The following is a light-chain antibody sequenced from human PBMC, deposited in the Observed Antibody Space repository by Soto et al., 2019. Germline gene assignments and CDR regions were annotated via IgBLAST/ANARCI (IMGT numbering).Light chain of an antibody. CDR2: GAS. Sequence: EIVLTQSPGTLSVSPGERATLSCRASQIISNNYLAWYRQKSGQAPRLIIYGASTSATGTPDRVSGSGSGPDFTLTISRLEPEDFAEYYCQHYGHSLTFGQGTKLEIK. CDR3: QHYGHSLT. CDR1: QIISNNY. V-gene: IGKV3-20*01. J-gene: IGKJ2*01.